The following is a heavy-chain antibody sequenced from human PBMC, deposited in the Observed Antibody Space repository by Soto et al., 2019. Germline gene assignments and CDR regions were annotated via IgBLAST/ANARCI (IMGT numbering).Heavy chain of an antibody. D-gene: IGHD2-15*01. CDR2: ISGSGGST. CDR1: GFTFSSYA. V-gene: IGHV3-23*01. CDR3: AKSNVVVVAATTGEN. Sequence: GGSLRLSCAASGFTFSSYATSWVRQAPGKGLEWVSAISGSGGSTYYADSVKGRFTISRDNSKNTLYLQMNSLRAEDTAVYYCAKSNVVVVAATTGENWGQGTLVTVSS. J-gene: IGHJ4*02.